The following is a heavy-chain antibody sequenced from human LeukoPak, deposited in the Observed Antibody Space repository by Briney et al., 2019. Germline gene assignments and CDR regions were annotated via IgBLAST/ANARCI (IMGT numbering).Heavy chain of an antibody. CDR3: ARGRVSSSTWYSTYYYYFYMDV. CDR2: VDHTGST. D-gene: IGHD4-11*01. Sequence: SETLSLTCSVSDDSITMYYWTWIRQPPGKGLEWIGYVDHTGSTNFNPSLSGRVSISRDTSKNLFSLRLRSVTAADTAVYFCARGRVSSSTWYSTYYYYFYMDVWGKGTTVTVSS. J-gene: IGHJ6*03. V-gene: IGHV4-59*01. CDR1: DDSITMYY.